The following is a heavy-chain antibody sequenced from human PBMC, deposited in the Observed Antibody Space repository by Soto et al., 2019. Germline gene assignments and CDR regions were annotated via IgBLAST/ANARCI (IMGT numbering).Heavy chain of an antibody. CDR3: AKDVGIVEYFQH. CDR2: INGSDGRT. CDR1: GFTFSSYA. J-gene: IGHJ1*01. D-gene: IGHD2-2*03. V-gene: IGHV3-23*01. Sequence: EVQLLESGGGLVQPGGSLRLSCAASGFTFSSYAMSWVRQAPGKGLEWGSAINGSDGRTYYADSVKGRFNIYRDNSKNTLYMQMNSLRSQDTAVYYCAKDVGIVEYFQHWGQGTLVPVSS.